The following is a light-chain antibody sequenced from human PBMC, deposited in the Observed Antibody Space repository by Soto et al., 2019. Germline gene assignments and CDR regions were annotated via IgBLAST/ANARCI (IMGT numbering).Light chain of an antibody. J-gene: IGKJ1*01. Sequence: DIQMTQSPSTLPASVGDRVTITCRASQTISSWLAWYQQKPGKAPDLLIYDASRLAGGVPSRFSGSGSGTEFTLTISSLQPDDFATYYCQQYNTFSTFGQGTKVDIK. CDR1: QTISSW. CDR3: QQYNTFST. V-gene: IGKV1-5*01. CDR2: DAS.